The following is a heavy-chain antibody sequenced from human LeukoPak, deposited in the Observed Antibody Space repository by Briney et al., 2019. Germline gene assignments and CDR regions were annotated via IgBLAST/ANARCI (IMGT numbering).Heavy chain of an antibody. D-gene: IGHD2-15*01. V-gene: IGHV3-21*01. Sequence: PGGSLRLSCAASGFTFSSYSMNWVRQAPGKGLEWVSSISSSSSYIYYADPVKGRFTISRDNAKNSLYLQMSSLRAEDTAVYYCARSGLGYCSGGSCYDYWGQGTLVTVSS. CDR1: GFTFSSYS. J-gene: IGHJ4*02. CDR3: ARSGLGYCSGGSCYDY. CDR2: ISSSSSYI.